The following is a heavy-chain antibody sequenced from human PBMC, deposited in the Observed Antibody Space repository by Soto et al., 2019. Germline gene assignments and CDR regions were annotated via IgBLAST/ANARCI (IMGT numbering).Heavy chain of an antibody. V-gene: IGHV3-21*01. J-gene: IGHJ4*02. D-gene: IGHD6-13*01. Sequence: EVQLVESGGGLVKPGGSLRLSCAASGFTFSSYSMNWVRQAPGKGLEWVSSISSSSSYIYYADSVKGRFTISRDNAKNALYLQMNSLRAEDTAVYYCASKAGTWALDYWGQGTLVTVSS. CDR2: ISSSSSYI. CDR3: ASKAGTWALDY. CDR1: GFTFSSYS.